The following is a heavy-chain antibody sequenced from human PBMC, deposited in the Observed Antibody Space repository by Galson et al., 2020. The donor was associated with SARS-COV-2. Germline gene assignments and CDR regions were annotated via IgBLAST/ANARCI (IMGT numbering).Heavy chain of an antibody. CDR1: GYTFTSYG. J-gene: IGHJ4*02. CDR3: AREGSYYYDSSGYYDYFDY. V-gene: IGHV1-18*01. D-gene: IGHD3-22*01. Sequence: GESLKISCKASGYTFTSYGISWVRQAPGQGLEWMGWISAYNGNTNYAQKLQGRVTMTTDTSTSTAYMELRSLRSDDTAVYYCAREGSYYYDSSGYYDYFDYWGQGTLVTVSS. CDR2: ISAYNGNT.